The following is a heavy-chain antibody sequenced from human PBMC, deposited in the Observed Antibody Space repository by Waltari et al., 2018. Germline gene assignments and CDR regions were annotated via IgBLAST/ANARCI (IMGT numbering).Heavy chain of an antibody. CDR3: ARGIGSGNSLGY. J-gene: IGHJ4*02. CDR1: GFAVSSNS. D-gene: IGHD2-15*01. CDR2: IFSGGST. Sequence: VQMVESGGGLMQPGGSLRLSCAASGFAVSSNSLSWVRQAPGKGLQWVSVIFSGGSTYYADSVKGRFSISRDNSKNTLYLQMNSLRVEDTAIYYCARGIGSGNSLGYWGQGTLVTVSS. V-gene: IGHV3-53*01.